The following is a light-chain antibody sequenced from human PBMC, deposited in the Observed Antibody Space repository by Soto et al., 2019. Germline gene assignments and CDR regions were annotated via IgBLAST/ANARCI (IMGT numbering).Light chain of an antibody. Sequence: EIVLTQSPGTLSLSPGEGATLACRASQSISSSYLAWYQQKPGQAPRLLIYGASSRATGIPDRFSGSGSGTDFTLTISRLEPEDFAVYYCQFFGSSRYTFGQGTKLEIK. CDR1: QSISSSY. J-gene: IGKJ2*01. CDR3: QFFGSSRYT. V-gene: IGKV3-20*01. CDR2: GAS.